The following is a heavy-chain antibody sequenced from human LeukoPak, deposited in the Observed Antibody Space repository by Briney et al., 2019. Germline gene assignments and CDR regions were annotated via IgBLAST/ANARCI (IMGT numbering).Heavy chain of an antibody. D-gene: IGHD1-26*01. CDR2: IHYSGRT. V-gene: IGHV4-59*04. Sequence: SETLSLTCTVSGGSITSHYWSWIRQPPAKGLEWIGTIHYSGRTYYNPSLKSRVTISVDTSKNQFSLKMSSVTAADTAMYYCARNSGNYLGWFDPWGQGTLVTVSS. J-gene: IGHJ5*02. CDR3: ARNSGNYLGWFDP. CDR1: GGSITSHY.